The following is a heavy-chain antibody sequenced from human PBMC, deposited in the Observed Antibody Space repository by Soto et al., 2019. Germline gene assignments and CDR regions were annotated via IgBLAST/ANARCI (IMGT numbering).Heavy chain of an antibody. D-gene: IGHD6-13*01. V-gene: IGHV4-30-4*01. CDR2: IYYSGST. CDR3: ARDPGAAAGAYYYYYGMDV. Sequence: QVQLRESGPGLVKPSQTLSLTCTVSGGSISSGDYYWSWIRQPPGKGLEWIGYIYYSGSTYYNPSLKSRVTISVDTSKNQFSLKLSSVTAADTAVYYCARDPGAAAGAYYYYYGMDVWGQGTTVTVSS. CDR1: GGSISSGDYY. J-gene: IGHJ6*02.